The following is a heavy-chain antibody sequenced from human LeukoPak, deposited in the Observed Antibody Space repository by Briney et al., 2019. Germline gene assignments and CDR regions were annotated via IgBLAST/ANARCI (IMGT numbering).Heavy chain of an antibody. V-gene: IGHV3-74*01. CDR3: AREPRGWYPRSYYFDY. CDR2: INSDGSST. J-gene: IGHJ4*02. CDR1: GFTFSNAW. Sequence: GGSLRLSCAASGFTFSNAWMSWVRQAPGKGLEWVGRINSDGSSTSYADSVKGRFTISRDNAKNTLYLQMNSLRAEDTAVYYCAREPRGWYPRSYYFDYWGQGTLVTVSS. D-gene: IGHD6-19*01.